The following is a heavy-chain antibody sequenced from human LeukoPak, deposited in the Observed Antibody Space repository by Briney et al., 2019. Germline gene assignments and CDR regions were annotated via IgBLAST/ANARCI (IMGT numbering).Heavy chain of an antibody. CDR3: ARQVWGSGRVYYYYYMDV. V-gene: IGHV4-61*02. CDR1: GGSISRSYYY. D-gene: IGHD3-10*01. J-gene: IGHJ6*03. CDR2: IYTSGST. Sequence: SETLSLTCTVSGGSISRSYYYWVWIRQPAGKGLEWIGRIYTSGSTNYNPSLKSRVTISVDTSKNQFSLKLSSVTAADTAVYYCARQVWGSGRVYYYYYMDVWGKGTMVTISS.